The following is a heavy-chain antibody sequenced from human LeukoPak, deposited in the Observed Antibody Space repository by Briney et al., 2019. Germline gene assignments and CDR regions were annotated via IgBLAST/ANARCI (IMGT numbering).Heavy chain of an antibody. CDR1: GYSFSNHA. J-gene: IGHJ4*02. CDR2: ISGDGDYT. V-gene: IGHV3-23*01. D-gene: IGHD3-22*01. Sequence: GGSLRLSCAAFGYSFSNHAMTWVRQAPGKGLEWVSGISGDGDYTYYADSVKGRFTIFRDNSKNTLYLQMNTLRVEDTAMYHCAIDDHTSGYGSWGQGTLVTVSS. CDR3: AIDDHTSGYGS.